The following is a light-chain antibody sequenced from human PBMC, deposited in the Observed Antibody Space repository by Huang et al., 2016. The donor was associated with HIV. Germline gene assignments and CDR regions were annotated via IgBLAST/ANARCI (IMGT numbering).Light chain of an antibody. Sequence: DIQMTQFPSTLSASVGDRVTITCRASQRISKWLAWYQQKPGKAPKVLIYKASSLERGVPSRFSGSGSGTEFTLTISSLQPDDSATYYCQQYNNYSRTFGQGTKLEI. CDR2: KAS. J-gene: IGKJ2*01. CDR3: QQYNNYSRT. V-gene: IGKV1-5*03. CDR1: QRISKW.